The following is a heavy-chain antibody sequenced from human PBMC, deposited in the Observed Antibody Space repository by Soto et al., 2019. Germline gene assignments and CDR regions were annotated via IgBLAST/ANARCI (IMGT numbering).Heavy chain of an antibody. V-gene: IGHV3-23*01. Sequence: SLRLSCAASGFTFSSYDMSWVRQAPGKGLEWISTINVNGDTTYDADSVKGRFTISRDNSKNMVYLQMNSLRDEDTAVYYCARDSPYTDYSKPYDSWGQGALVTVSS. CDR1: GFTFSSYD. J-gene: IGHJ4*02. D-gene: IGHD5-12*01. CDR3: ARDSPYTDYSKPYDS. CDR2: INVNGDTT.